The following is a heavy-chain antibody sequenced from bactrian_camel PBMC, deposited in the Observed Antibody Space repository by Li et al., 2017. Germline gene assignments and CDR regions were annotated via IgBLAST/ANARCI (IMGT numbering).Heavy chain of an antibody. Sequence: DVQLVESGGGSVQAGGSLNLSCVVSQWPYTSACVGWFRQSPGKEREGVAAITPGSGYTYYADSVKGRFTISRDNAKNTVHLQMNSLKPEDTAVYYCAATEKTRAYGLVVLAADQYNYWGQGTQVTVS. J-gene: IGHJ4*01. CDR2: ITPGSGYT. V-gene: IGHV3S40*01. CDR3: AATEKTRAYGLVVLAADQYNY. CDR1: QWPYTSAC. D-gene: IGHD5*01.